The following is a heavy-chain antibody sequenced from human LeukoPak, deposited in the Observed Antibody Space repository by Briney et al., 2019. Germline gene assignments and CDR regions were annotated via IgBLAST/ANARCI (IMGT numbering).Heavy chain of an antibody. J-gene: IGHJ4*02. CDR2: ISRSSSYI. D-gene: IGHD6-13*01. CDR1: GFTFSSYS. Sequence: GGSLRLSCAASGFTFSSYSMNWVRQAPGKGLEWVSSISRSSSYIYYADSVKGRFTISRDNAKNSLYLQMNSLRAEDTAVYYCARYSSSWYLWGQGTLVTVSS. V-gene: IGHV3-21*01. CDR3: ARYSSSWYL.